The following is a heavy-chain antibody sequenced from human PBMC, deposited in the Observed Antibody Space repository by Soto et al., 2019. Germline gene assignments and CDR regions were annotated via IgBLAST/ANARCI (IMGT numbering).Heavy chain of an antibody. D-gene: IGHD1-1*01. CDR3: ARVVQLGSNYAMDV. Sequence: QVRLAQSGAEVRSPGSSVRVSSKASGATLSDYGITWVRKAPRQGLEWVGAILPMYRKTNYAQKFQGRVTIIADKSPDTVYLELSRLRSDDTAIYFCARVVQLGSNYAMDVWGQGTTVVVSS. J-gene: IGHJ6*02. V-gene: IGHV1-69*06. CDR2: ILPMYRKT. CDR1: GATLSDYG.